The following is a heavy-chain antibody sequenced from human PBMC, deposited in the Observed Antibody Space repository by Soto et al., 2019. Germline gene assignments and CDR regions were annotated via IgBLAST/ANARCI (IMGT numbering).Heavy chain of an antibody. CDR1: GGSISNYY. V-gene: IGHV4-59*01. Sequence: QVQLQESGPGLVKPSETLSLTCTVSGGSISNYYWSWIRQPPGKGLDWIGYIYKSGSTNYNPSLKSRVTIPLDTSKNQFSLKLSSVTAADTAVYYCARGSRGSQGGGFDPWGQGTLVTVSS. J-gene: IGHJ5*02. CDR2: IYKSGST. CDR3: ARGSRGSQGGGFDP. D-gene: IGHD1-26*01.